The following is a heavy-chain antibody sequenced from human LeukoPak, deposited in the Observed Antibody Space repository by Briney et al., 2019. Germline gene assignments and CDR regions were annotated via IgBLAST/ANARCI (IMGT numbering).Heavy chain of an antibody. V-gene: IGHV3-7*01. CDR1: GFTFSSYW. Sequence: GGPLRLSCAASGFTFSSYWMIWVRQAPGKGLEWVANIKQDGSEKYYVDSVKGRFKISRDNAKNSLYLQMNSLRAEDKAVYYCAGNMDVWGKGTTVTVSS. CDR2: IKQDGSEK. CDR3: AGNMDV. J-gene: IGHJ6*03.